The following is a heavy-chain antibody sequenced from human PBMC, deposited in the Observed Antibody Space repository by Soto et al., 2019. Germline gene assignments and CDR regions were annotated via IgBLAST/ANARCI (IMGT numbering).Heavy chain of an antibody. CDR3: ARDPLITIRDFDS. Sequence: QVQLVQSGAEVKKPGSSVKVSCKASGDTFISYTISWVRQDPGQGLEWIGGIIPIFGTTNYAQTFQGRVTITADESTSTAYMELSSLSSEDTAVYYCARDPLITIRDFDSGGHGTMVTVTS. J-gene: IGHJ3*02. CDR1: GDTFISYT. V-gene: IGHV1-69*12. CDR2: IIPIFGTT. D-gene: IGHD3-10*01.